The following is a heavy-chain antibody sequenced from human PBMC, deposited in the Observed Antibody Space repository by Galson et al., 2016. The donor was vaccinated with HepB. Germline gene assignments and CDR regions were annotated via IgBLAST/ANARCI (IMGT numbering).Heavy chain of an antibody. Sequence: SLRLSCAASGFTFSTYNMNWVRQAPGKGLEWVSSISNSTSYIYYTDSVKGRFTISRDNAKNSLYLQMNSLRAEDTAVYYCARDFGYCSSTSCYKGGLFYYYGMDVWGQGTTVTVSS. J-gene: IGHJ6*02. CDR3: ARDFGYCSSTSCYKGGLFYYYGMDV. V-gene: IGHV3-21*01. CDR2: ISNSTSYI. CDR1: GFTFSTYN. D-gene: IGHD2-2*02.